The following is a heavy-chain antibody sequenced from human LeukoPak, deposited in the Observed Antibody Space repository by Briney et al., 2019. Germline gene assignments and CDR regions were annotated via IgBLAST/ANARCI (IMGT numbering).Heavy chain of an antibody. CDR3: ARDLGGYPFFMDV. V-gene: IGHV4-39*07. D-gene: IGHD2-15*01. Sequence: PSDTLSLTCSVSGGSTRSGRHHWAWVRQPPGKGLEVIVSLYESGRPYYNAPLKSRVTISEDSSGKQFSLNLSSVAAADTAVYYCARDLGGYPFFMDVWGRGTTVIVSS. CDR2: LYESGRP. J-gene: IGHJ6*03. CDR1: GGSTRSGRHH.